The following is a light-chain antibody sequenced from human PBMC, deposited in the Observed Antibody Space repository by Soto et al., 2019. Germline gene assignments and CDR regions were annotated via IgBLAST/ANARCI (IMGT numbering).Light chain of an antibody. V-gene: IGKV1-5*03. CDR1: QTINNW. CDR2: EAS. CDR3: QQYDDYSST. J-gene: IGKJ2*01. Sequence: DIQMTQSPSTLSASVGDRVTITCRASQTINNWLAWYQQKPGKAPKLLISEASNLLSGVPSRFGGSGSGTEFTLTISSLQPDDFATYYCQQYDDYSSTFGQGTKLDIK.